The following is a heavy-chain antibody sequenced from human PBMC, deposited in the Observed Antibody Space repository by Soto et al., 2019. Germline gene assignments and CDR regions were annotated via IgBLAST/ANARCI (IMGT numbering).Heavy chain of an antibody. J-gene: IGHJ6*02. D-gene: IGHD3-3*01. CDR1: GGSFSGYY. CDR3: ARGRSDFWWGYYYYYYGMDV. Sequence: KSSETLSLTCAVYGGSFSGYYWSWIRQPPGKGLEWIGEINHSGSTNYNPSLKSRVTISVDTSKNQFPLKLSSVTAADTAVYYCARGRSDFWWGYYYYYYGMDVWGQGTTVTVSS. CDR2: INHSGST. V-gene: IGHV4-34*01.